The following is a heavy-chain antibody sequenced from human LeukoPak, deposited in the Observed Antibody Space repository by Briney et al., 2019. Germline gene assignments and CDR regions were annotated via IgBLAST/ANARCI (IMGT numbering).Heavy chain of an antibody. Sequence: SETLSLTCTVSGGSISSSSYYWGWIRQPPGKGLEWIGSIYYSGSTYYNPSLKSRVTISVDTSKNQFSLKLSSVTAADTAVYYCAINAYCSSNSCWGNYYYYYMDVWGKGTTVTVSS. V-gene: IGHV4-39*07. CDR3: AINAYCSSNSCWGNYYYYYMDV. CDR1: GGSISSSSYY. J-gene: IGHJ6*03. CDR2: IYYSGST. D-gene: IGHD2-2*01.